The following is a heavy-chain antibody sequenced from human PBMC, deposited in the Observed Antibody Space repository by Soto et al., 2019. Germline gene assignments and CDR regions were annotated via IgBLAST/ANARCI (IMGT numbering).Heavy chain of an antibody. D-gene: IGHD3-9*01. CDR2: IIPIFGTA. CDR1: RGRIGCDA. Sequence: PADASCEDPRGRIGCDARRTLRQSSEQALKWMGGIIPIFGTANYAQKFQGRVTITADESTSTAYMELSSLRSEDTAVYYCSRDTASYGIWTGYTALDYWGQRTLVPVFS. J-gene: IGHJ4*02. CDR3: SRDTASYGIWTGYTALDY. V-gene: IGHV1-69*01.